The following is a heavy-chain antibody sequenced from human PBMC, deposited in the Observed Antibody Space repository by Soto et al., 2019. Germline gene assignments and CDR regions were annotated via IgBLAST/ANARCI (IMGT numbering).Heavy chain of an antibody. CDR3: ARGGYSRGWSFDY. CDR2: ISGGGDGT. Sequence: GGSLRLSCAASGFTFSNYAMSWVRRAPGTGLEWVSTISGGGDGTYYSDSVKGRFTISRDNSKNTLYLQINSLRADDTAVFHCARGGYSRGWSFDYWGQGTLVTVSS. CDR1: GFTFSNYA. V-gene: IGHV3-23*01. D-gene: IGHD6-19*01. J-gene: IGHJ4*02.